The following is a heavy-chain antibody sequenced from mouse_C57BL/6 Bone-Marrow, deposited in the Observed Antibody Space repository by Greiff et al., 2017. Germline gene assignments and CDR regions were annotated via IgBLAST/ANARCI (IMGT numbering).Heavy chain of an antibody. J-gene: IGHJ2*01. Sequence: EVQLQQSGPGLVKPSQSLSLTCSVTGYSITSGYYWNWIRQFPGNKLEWMGYISYDGSNNYNPTLKNRITITRDTSKNQFFLKLNTVTTEDTATYYCAREGNYYGNYDWYYFDYWGQGTTLTVSS. CDR1: GYSITSGYY. V-gene: IGHV3-6*01. CDR2: ISYDGSN. D-gene: IGHD2-1*01. CDR3: AREGNYYGNYDWYYFDY.